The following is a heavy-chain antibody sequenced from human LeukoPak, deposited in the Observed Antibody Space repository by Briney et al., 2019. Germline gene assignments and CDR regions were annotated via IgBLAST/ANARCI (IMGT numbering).Heavy chain of an antibody. CDR2: ISGSGGSA. V-gene: IGHV3-23*01. J-gene: IGHJ6*02. CDR1: GFTFSSYA. D-gene: IGHD2-2*01. CDR3: AKILGYCSSTSCYDYYYGMDV. Sequence: GGSLRLSCAASGFTFSSYAMSWVRQAPRKGLEWVSAISGSGGSAYYADSVKGRFTISRDNSKNTLYLQMNSLRAEDTAVYYCAKILGYCSSTSCYDYYYGMDVWGQGTTVTVSS.